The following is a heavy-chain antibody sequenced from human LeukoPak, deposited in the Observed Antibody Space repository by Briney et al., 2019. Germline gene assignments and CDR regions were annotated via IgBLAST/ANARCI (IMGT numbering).Heavy chain of an antibody. CDR3: ARDKYYYDSSPYYYGMDV. CDR2: GNT. Sequence: GNTNYAQKLQGRVTMTTDTSTSTAYMELRSLRSDDTAVYYCARDKYYYDSSPYYYGMDVWGQGTTVTVSS. V-gene: IGHV1-18*01. J-gene: IGHJ6*02. D-gene: IGHD3-22*01.